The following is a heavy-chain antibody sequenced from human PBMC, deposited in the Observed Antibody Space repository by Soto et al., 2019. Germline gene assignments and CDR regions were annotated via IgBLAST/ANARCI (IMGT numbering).Heavy chain of an antibody. J-gene: IGHJ4*02. D-gene: IGHD6-13*01. Sequence: PGGSLRLSCAASGFTFSSYAMSWVRQAPGKGLEWVSAISGSGGSTYYADSVKGRFTISRDNSKNTLYLQMNSLRAEDAAVYYCASQLLNRWSSSKVLPDDYWGQGTLVTVSS. CDR3: ASQLLNRWSSSKVLPDDY. CDR2: ISGSGGST. V-gene: IGHV3-23*01. CDR1: GFTFSSYA.